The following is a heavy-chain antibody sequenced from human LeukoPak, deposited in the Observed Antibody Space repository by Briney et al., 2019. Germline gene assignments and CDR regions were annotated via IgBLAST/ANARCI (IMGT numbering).Heavy chain of an antibody. CDR3: ARRNYDDHGDPFDY. V-gene: IGHV3-23*01. D-gene: IGHD4-17*01. Sequence: GGSLRLSCAASGFTFSSYAMSWVRQAPGKGLEWVSAISGSGGSTYYADSVKGRSTISRDNSKNTLYLQLVNLRAEDTAVYYCARRNYDDHGDPFDYWGQGTLVTVSS. CDR2: ISGSGGST. CDR1: GFTFSSYA. J-gene: IGHJ4*02.